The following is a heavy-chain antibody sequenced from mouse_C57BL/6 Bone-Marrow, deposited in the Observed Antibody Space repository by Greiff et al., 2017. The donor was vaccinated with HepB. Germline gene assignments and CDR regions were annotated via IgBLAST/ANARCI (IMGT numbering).Heavy chain of an antibody. CDR2: IYPGSGST. J-gene: IGHJ3*01. CDR3: ARRSYDGYYLFAY. D-gene: IGHD2-3*01. CDR1: GYTFTSYW. Sequence: QVQLQQPGAELVKPGASVKMSCKASGYTFTSYWITWVKQRPGQGLEWIGDIYPGSGSTNYNEKFKGKATLTVDTSSSTAYMQLSSLTSEDSAVYYCARRSYDGYYLFAYWGQGTLVTVSA. V-gene: IGHV1-55*01.